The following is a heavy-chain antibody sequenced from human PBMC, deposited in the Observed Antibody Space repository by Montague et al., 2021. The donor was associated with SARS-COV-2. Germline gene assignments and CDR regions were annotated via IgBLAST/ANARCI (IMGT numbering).Heavy chain of an antibody. Sequence: SETLSLTCTVSGGSISSSSYYWGWIRQPPGKGLEWIGSIYYSGSTYYNPSLKSRVTISVDTSKNQFSLKLSSVTAADTAMYYCARGPLVGGYDPDGMDVWSQGTTVTVSS. CDR1: GGSISSSSYY. V-gene: IGHV4-39*07. CDR3: ARGPLVGGYDPDGMDV. CDR2: IYYSGST. J-gene: IGHJ6*02. D-gene: IGHD5-12*01.